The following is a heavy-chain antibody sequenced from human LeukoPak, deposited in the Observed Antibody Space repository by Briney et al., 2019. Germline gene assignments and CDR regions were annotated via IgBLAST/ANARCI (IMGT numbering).Heavy chain of an antibody. CDR1: GFIVSSSY. CDR3: ASHSDTLTSYSFDY. CDR2: IHSGGNT. Sequence: PGGSVTLSCAASGFIVSSSYMSWVRQAPGKGLQGVSIIHSGGNTYYADSVKGRFTISRDNSKNTMSLQMSSLRAEDAAVYYCASHSDTLTSYSFDYWCQGTMVTVSS. V-gene: IGHV3-53*01. J-gene: IGHJ4*02. D-gene: IGHD3-9*01.